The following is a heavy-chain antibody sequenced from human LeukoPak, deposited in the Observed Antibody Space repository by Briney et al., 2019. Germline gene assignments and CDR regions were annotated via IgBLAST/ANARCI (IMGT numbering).Heavy chain of an antibody. Sequence: ASVKVSCKVSGYTLTELSMHWVRQAPGKGLEWMGGFDPEDGETIYAQKFQGRVTMTEDTSTDTAYMELSSLRSEDTAVYYCATSVGPYYYDSSGYYKYYFDYWGQGTLVTVSS. D-gene: IGHD3-22*01. CDR2: FDPEDGET. CDR1: GYTLTELS. CDR3: ATSVGPYYYDSSGYYKYYFDY. V-gene: IGHV1-24*01. J-gene: IGHJ4*02.